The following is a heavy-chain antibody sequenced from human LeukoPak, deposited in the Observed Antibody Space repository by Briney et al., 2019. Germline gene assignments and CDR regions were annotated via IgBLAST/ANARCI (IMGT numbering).Heavy chain of an antibody. V-gene: IGHV4-4*07. D-gene: IGHD3-22*01. Sequence: SETLSLTCTVSGGSIGTYYWSWIRQPAGKGLEWIGRVYTFGTTNYNPSLKSRVTMSVDTSKNQFSLKLSSVTAADTALYYCAREIHYDSSGQRSLHAFDIWGQGTMVTVSS. J-gene: IGHJ3*02. CDR2: VYTFGTT. CDR1: GGSIGTYY. CDR3: AREIHYDSSGQRSLHAFDI.